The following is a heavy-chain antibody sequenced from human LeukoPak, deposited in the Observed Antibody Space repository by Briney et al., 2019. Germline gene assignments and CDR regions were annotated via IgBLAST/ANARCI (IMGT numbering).Heavy chain of an antibody. CDR2: MSGGSGYI. D-gene: IGHD2-2*01. CDR1: GFTFSSYG. J-gene: IGHJ6*02. V-gene: IGHV3-21*01. Sequence: PGGSLRLSCAASGFTFSSYGMNWVRQAPGKGLEWVSSMSGGSGYISYADSVKGRFSISRDNAKNALYLQMNSLRAEDTAVYYCARDREYCSSTRCLPQSNYYYGMDVWGQGTTATVSS. CDR3: ARDREYCSSTRCLPQSNYYYGMDV.